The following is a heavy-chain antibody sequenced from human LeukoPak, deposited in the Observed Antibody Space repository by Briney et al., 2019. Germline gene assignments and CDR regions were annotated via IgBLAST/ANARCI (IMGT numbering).Heavy chain of an antibody. D-gene: IGHD6-19*01. Sequence: GASVKVSCKAFGYTFTRYYMHWVRQAPGQGPEWMGVISPSGGSTTYAQKFQGRVTMTRDTSISTAYMELSRRRSDDTAVYYCATYRYSSGWYYFDYWGQGTLVTVSS. J-gene: IGHJ4*02. CDR1: GYTFTRYY. CDR2: ISPSGGST. V-gene: IGHV1-46*01. CDR3: ATYRYSSGWYYFDY.